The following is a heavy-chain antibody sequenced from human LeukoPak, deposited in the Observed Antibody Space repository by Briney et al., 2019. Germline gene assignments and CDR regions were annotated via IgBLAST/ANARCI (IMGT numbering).Heavy chain of an antibody. CDR3: AASGVGFLELLP. D-gene: IGHD3-3*01. V-gene: IGHV1-58*02. Sequence: GASVKVSCKASGFTYTSSAIQWVRQARGQRLEWIGWIVVCSGNTNYAQKFQERVTITRDMSTSTAYMELSSLRSEDTAVYYCAASGVGFLELLPWGQGTLVTISS. CDR2: IVVCSGNT. CDR1: GFTYTSSA. J-gene: IGHJ5*02.